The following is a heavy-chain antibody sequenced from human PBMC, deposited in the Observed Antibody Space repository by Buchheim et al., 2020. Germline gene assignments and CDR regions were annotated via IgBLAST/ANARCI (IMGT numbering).Heavy chain of an antibody. D-gene: IGHD6-13*01. CDR3: ARELAAAGTSRKYYYYGMDV. J-gene: IGHJ6*02. Sequence: QVQLVESGGGVVQPGRSLRLSCAASGFTFSSYGMHWVRQAPGKGLDWVAVVSYDGSSKYYADSVKGRFTISRDNSKNTLYLQMNSLRTEDTAVYYCARELAAAGTSRKYYYYGMDVWGQGTT. CDR2: VSYDGSSK. V-gene: IGHV3-30*03. CDR1: GFTFSSYG.